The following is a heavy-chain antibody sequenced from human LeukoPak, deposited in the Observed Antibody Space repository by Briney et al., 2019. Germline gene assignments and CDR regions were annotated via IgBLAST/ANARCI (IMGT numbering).Heavy chain of an antibody. J-gene: IGHJ4*02. CDR1: GGTFSSYA. CDR3: AMGGPSYYYDSSAHDY. Sequence: SVKVSCKASGGTFSSYAISWVRQAPGQGLEWMGGIIPIFGTANYAQKFQGRVTITTDESTSTAYMELSSLRSEDTAVYYCAMGGPSYYYDSSAHDYWGQGTLVTVSS. D-gene: IGHD3-22*01. CDR2: IIPIFGTA. V-gene: IGHV1-69*05.